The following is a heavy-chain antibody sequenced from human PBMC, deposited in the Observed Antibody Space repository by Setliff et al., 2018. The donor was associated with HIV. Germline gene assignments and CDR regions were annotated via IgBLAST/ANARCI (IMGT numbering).Heavy chain of an antibody. D-gene: IGHD6-19*01. CDR3: ARENNRGWHWLDPFDY. Sequence: SLRLSCTASGFTFDDYGMSWVRQAPGKGLEWVSGINWNGGSTGYADSVKGRFTISRDNAKNSLYLQMNSLRAEDTALYYCARENNRGWHWLDPFDYWGQGTLVTVSS. CDR1: GFTFDDYG. J-gene: IGHJ4*02. V-gene: IGHV3-20*04. CDR2: INWNGGST.